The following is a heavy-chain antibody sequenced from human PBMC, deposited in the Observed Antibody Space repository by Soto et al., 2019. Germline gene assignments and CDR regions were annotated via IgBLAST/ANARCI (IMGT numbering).Heavy chain of an antibody. Sequence: PSETLSLTCTVSGGSINNYYWSWIRQPPGKGLEWIGYSYYSGRTSYNPSLKSRVTISVDTSKNQFSLKLSSVTAADTAVFYCGKQRECYGNSCYSGEVDPWGQGTLV. J-gene: IGHJ5*02. CDR1: GGSINNYY. CDR3: GKQRECYGNSCYSGEVDP. CDR2: SYYSGRT. V-gene: IGHV4-59*08. D-gene: IGHD2-15*01.